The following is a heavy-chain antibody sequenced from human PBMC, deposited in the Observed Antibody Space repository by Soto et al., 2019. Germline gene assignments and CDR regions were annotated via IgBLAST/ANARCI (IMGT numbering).Heavy chain of an antibody. CDR1: GFTLSDYV. J-gene: IGHJ4*02. V-gene: IGHV3-30*18. Sequence: QVQLEESGGGVVQPGRSLRLSCAASGFTLSDYVMHWVRQAPGKGLDWVAVLSYDGSFERYADSVKGRFTITRDNSRTLLSLQMRSLRAEDTAVYYCAKDWRRGAYCSTADCYAQASVAYFFDRWGQGTLVAVSS. CDR3: AKDWRRGAYCSTADCYAQASVAYFFDR. CDR2: LSYDGSFE. D-gene: IGHD2-2*01.